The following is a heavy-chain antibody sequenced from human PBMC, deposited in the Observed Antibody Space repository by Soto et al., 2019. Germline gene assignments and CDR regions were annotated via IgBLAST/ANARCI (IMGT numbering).Heavy chain of an antibody. V-gene: IGHV3-23*01. CDR1: GFIFENFG. Sequence: GGSLRLSCAASGFIFENFGMSWVRQAPGKGLEWISSISGSGFKKYYADSVKGRFTISRDNSKSTVYLELNNLSAEDTAVYHCAKNQGVELVPLATVDWFDPWGQGSV. J-gene: IGHJ5*02. D-gene: IGHD1-26*01. CDR2: ISGSGFKK. CDR3: AKNQGVELVPLATVDWFDP.